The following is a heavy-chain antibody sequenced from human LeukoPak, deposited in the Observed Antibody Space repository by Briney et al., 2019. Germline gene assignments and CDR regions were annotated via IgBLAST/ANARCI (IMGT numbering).Heavy chain of an antibody. D-gene: IGHD3-3*01. J-gene: IGHJ4*02. V-gene: IGHV4-34*01. Sequence: SETLSLTCTVSGGSISSYYWSWIRQPPGKGLEWIGEINHSGSTNYNPSLKSRVTISVDTSKNQFSLKLSSVTAADTAVYYCARGQANTIFGVVTPAPFDYWGQGTLVTVSS. CDR2: INHSGST. CDR3: ARGQANTIFGVVTPAPFDY. CDR1: GGSISSYY.